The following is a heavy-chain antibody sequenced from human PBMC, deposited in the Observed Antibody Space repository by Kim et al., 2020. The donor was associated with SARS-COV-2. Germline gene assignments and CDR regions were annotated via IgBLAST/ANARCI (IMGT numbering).Heavy chain of an antibody. CDR1: GGTFSSYT. CDR2: IIPILGIA. J-gene: IGHJ6*02. D-gene: IGHD6-13*01. Sequence: SVKVSCKASGGTFSSYTISWVRQAPGQGLEWMGRIIPILGIANYAQKFQGRVTITADKSTSTAYMELSSLRSEDTAVYYCARDLRVSDGMDVWGQGTTVTVSS. V-gene: IGHV1-69*04. CDR3: ARDLRVSDGMDV.